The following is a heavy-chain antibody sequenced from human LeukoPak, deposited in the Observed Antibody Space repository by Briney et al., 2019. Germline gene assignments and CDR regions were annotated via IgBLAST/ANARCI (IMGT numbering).Heavy chain of an antibody. CDR2: INPNSGGT. V-gene: IGHV1-2*02. CDR1: GYTFTGYY. Sequence: ASVKVSCKASGYTFTGYYMHWVRQAPGQGLEWMGWINPNSGGTNHAQKFRGRVTMTRDTSISTAYMELSGLRSDDTAVYYCARYLSSSWYSVDYWGQGTLVTVSS. D-gene: IGHD6-13*01. CDR3: ARYLSSSWYSVDY. J-gene: IGHJ4*02.